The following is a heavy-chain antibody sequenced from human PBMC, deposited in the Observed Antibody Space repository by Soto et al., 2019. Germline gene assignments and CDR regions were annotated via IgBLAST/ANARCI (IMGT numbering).Heavy chain of an antibody. CDR3: AREGGYDFWSAYDFDY. CDR1: GFTFSSYG. CDR2: IWYDGSNK. J-gene: IGHJ4*02. Sequence: QVQLVESGGGVVQPGRSLRLSCAASGFTFSSYGMHWVRQAPGKGLEWVAVIWYDGSNKYYADSVKGRFTISRDNSKNTLYLQMNSLRAEDTAVYYCAREGGYDFWSAYDFDYWGQGILVTVSS. V-gene: IGHV3-33*01. D-gene: IGHD3-3*01.